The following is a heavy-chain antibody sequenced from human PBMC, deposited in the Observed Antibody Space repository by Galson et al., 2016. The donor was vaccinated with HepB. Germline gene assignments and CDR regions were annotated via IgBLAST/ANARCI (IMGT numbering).Heavy chain of an antibody. D-gene: IGHD2-21*02. CDR2: VIPTP. CDR3: ARAQPVTSINFFDY. J-gene: IGHJ4*02. Sequence: SVKVSCKASGGTFSSYAINWVRQAPGQGLEWMGRVIPTPKYAQKFQARVTFSADEATTTAYMELSSLTFEDTAVYYCARAQPVTSINFFDYWGQGTLVTVSS. V-gene: IGHV1-69*11. CDR1: GGTFSSYA.